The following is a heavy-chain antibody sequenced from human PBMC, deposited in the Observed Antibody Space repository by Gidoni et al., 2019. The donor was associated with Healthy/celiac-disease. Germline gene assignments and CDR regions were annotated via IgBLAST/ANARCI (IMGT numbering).Heavy chain of an antibody. CDR3: ARAGGSYSYYYYYYYMDV. CDR2: IYSGGST. D-gene: IGHD1-26*01. J-gene: IGHJ6*03. V-gene: IGHV3-53*01. CDR1: GFTVSSNY. Sequence: EVQLVESGGGLIQLGGSLRLSCAASGFTVSSNYMSWVRQAPGKGLEWVSVIYSGGSTYYADSVKGRCTISRDNSKNTLYLQMNSLRAEDTAVYYCARAGGSYSYYYYYYYMDVWGKGTTVTVSS.